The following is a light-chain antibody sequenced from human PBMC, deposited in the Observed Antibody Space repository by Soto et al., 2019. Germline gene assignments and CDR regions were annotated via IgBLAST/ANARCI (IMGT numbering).Light chain of an antibody. CDR3: QQYGSSPLT. V-gene: IGKV3-20*01. Sequence: IVVTQSPGTLSLSPGERATLSCRASQSVSSSYLAWYQQKPGQAPRLLIYGASSRATGIPDRFSGSGSGTDFTLTISRLEPEDFAVYYCQQYGSSPLTFGGGTKVEIK. CDR2: GAS. CDR1: QSVSSSY. J-gene: IGKJ4*01.